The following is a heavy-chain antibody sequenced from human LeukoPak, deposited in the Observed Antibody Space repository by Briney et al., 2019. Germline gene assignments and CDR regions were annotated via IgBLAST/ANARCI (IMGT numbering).Heavy chain of an antibody. Sequence: SETLSLTCTVSGYSISSGYYWGWIRQPPGKGLEWIGSIYHSGSTYYNPSLKSRVTISVDTSKNQFSLKLSSVTAADTAVYYCAREFGRDALLWFGVAGGDYFDYWGQGTLVTVSS. CDR1: GYSISSGYY. J-gene: IGHJ4*02. V-gene: IGHV4-38-2*02. CDR3: AREFGRDALLWFGVAGGDYFDY. CDR2: IYHSGST. D-gene: IGHD3-10*01.